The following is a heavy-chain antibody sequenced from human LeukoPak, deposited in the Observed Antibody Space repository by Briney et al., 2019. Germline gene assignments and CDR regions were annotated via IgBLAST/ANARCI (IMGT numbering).Heavy chain of an antibody. D-gene: IGHD3-10*01. V-gene: IGHV1-2*02. CDR2: INPNSGGT. J-gene: IGHJ6*02. CDR1: GYTFTRYY. Sequence: ASVKVSCKASGYTFTRYYIHWVRQAPGQGLEWMGYINPNSGGTNYAQKFQGRVTMTRDTSISTAYMELSRLRSDDTAVYYCARDFTEILLFPLYGMDVWGQGTTVTVSS. CDR3: ARDFTEILLFPLYGMDV.